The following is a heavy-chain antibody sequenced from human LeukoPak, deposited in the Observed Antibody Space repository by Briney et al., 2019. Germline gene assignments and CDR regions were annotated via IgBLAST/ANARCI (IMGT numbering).Heavy chain of an antibody. CDR1: GFSFPSFA. CDR2: ISDSGGRT. V-gene: IGHV3-23*01. J-gene: IGHJ4*02. Sequence: GGSLRLSCAASGFSFPSFAMDWVRQPPGKGLEWVSTISDSGGRTHYADSVQGRFTISRDNPKNTLSLQINNLRAEDTAVYYLDPSDFWGQGTLVTVSS. CDR3: DPSDF.